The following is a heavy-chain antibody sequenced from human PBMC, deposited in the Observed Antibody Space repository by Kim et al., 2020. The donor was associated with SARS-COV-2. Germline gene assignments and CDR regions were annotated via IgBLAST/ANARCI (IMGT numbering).Heavy chain of an antibody. CDR3: ASSYGDPLSGAFDI. J-gene: IGHJ3*02. Sequence: GGSLRLSCAASGFTFSSYDMHWVRQATGKGLEWVSAIGTAGDTYYPGSVKGRFTISRENAKNSLYLQMNSLRAGDTAVYYCASSYGDPLSGAFDIWGQGTMVTVSS. CDR1: GFTFSSYD. V-gene: IGHV3-13*04. CDR2: IGTAGDT. D-gene: IGHD4-17*01.